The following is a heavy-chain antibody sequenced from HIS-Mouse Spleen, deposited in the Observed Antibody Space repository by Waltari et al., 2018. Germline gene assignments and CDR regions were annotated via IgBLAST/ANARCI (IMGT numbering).Heavy chain of an antibody. CDR2: IYYSGST. Sequence: QLQLQESGPGLVKPSETLSLPCTVSGGSISSSSYYWGWIRQPPGKGLEWIGSIYYSGSTYYNPSLKSRVTISVDTSKNQFSLKLSRLRSDDTAVYYCARDSIAVMDVWGQGTTVTVSS. J-gene: IGHJ6*02. D-gene: IGHD6-19*01. CDR1: GGSISSSSYY. V-gene: IGHV4-39*07. CDR3: ARDSIAVMDV.